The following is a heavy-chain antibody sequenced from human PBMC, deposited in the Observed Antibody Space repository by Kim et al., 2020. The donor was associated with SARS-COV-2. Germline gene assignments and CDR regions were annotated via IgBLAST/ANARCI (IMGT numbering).Heavy chain of an antibody. CDR1: GFTFSSYA. Sequence: GGSLRLSCAASGFTFSSYAMSWVRQAPGKGLEWVSAISGSGGSTYYADSVKGRFTISRDNSKNTLYLQMNSLRAEDTAVYYCAKATYIVVVTALDYWGQGTLVTVSS. V-gene: IGHV3-23*01. J-gene: IGHJ4*02. CDR2: ISGSGGST. CDR3: AKATYIVVVTALDY. D-gene: IGHD2-21*02.